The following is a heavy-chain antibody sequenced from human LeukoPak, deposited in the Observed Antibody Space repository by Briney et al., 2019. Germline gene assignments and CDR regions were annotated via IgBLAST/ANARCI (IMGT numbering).Heavy chain of an antibody. V-gene: IGHV4-30-2*01. D-gene: IGHD1-26*01. CDR3: ARARNSGSYYGLEYYYYYMDV. CDR2: IYHSGST. CDR1: GGSISSGGYS. J-gene: IGHJ6*03. Sequence: SQTLSLTCAVSGGSISSGGYSWSWIRQPPGKGLEWIGYIYHSGSTNYNPSLKSRVTISVDTSKNQFSLKLSSVTAADTAVYYCARARNSGSYYGLEYYYYYMDVWGKGTTVTVSS.